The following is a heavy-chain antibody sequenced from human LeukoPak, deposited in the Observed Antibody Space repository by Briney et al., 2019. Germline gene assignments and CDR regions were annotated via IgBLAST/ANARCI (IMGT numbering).Heavy chain of an antibody. CDR3: AKADSFAIVVVIFDY. CDR1: GFTFSSYG. J-gene: IGHJ4*02. Sequence: GGSLRLSCAASGFTFSSYGMHWVRQAPGKGLEWVSGISWNSGSIGYADSVKGRFTISRDNVKNSLYLQMNSLRAEDTALYYCAKADSFAIVVVIFDYWGQGTLVTVSS. V-gene: IGHV3-9*01. CDR2: ISWNSGSI. D-gene: IGHD3-22*01.